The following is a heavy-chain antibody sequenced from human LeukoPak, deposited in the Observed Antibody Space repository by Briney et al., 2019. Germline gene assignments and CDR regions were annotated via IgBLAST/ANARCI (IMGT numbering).Heavy chain of an antibody. J-gene: IGHJ4*02. D-gene: IGHD3-16*01. Sequence: PSETLSLTCTVSGGSISSGSYYWSWIRQPAGKGLEWIGRIYTSGSTNYNPSLKSRVTISVDTSKNQFSLKLSSVTAADTAVYYCASDTARDAFDIWGQGTLVTVSS. CDR3: ASDTARDAFDI. CDR1: GGSISSGSYY. V-gene: IGHV4-61*02. CDR2: IYTSGST.